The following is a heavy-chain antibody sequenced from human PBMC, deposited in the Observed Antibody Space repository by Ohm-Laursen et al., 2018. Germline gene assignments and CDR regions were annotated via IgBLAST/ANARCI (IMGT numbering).Heavy chain of an antibody. CDR1: GFTFTSSA. D-gene: IGHD4-17*01. J-gene: IGHJ6*02. Sequence: VKISCKTSGFTFTSSAVQWVRQARGQRLEGIGWSVVGSGNTNYAQKFQERVTITRDMSTSTAYMELSSLRSEDTAVYYCAGTGGAELLYDYGDYYYYYGMDVWGQGTTVTVSS. CDR3: AGTGGAELLYDYGDYYYYYGMDV. V-gene: IGHV1-58*01. CDR2: SVVGSGNT.